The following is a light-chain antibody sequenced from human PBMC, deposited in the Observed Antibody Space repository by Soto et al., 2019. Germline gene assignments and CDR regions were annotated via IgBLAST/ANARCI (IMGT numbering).Light chain of an antibody. V-gene: IGLV2-8*01. Sequence: QSALTQPPSASGSPGQSVTISCTGTSSDVGGYNYVSWYQQHPGKAPKLIIYEVTKRPSGVPDRFSGSKSGNTASLTVSGLHTDDEADYYCCSYAGHSWVFGGGTKLTVL. CDR3: CSYAGHSWV. J-gene: IGLJ3*02. CDR1: SSDVGGYNY. CDR2: EVT.